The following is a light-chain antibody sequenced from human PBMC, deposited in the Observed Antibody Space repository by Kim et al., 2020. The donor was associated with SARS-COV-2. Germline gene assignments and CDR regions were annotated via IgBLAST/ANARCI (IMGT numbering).Light chain of an antibody. CDR3: QQYNSAPFT. V-gene: IGKV1-27*01. CDR2: TAS. Sequence: SASVGDRVTITGRASHGISSSLAWYQQKPGKVPDLLLYTASILQSGVPSRFSGSGSVTVFTLTISSLQPEDVATYYCQQYNSAPFTFGQGTKLEI. CDR1: HGISSS. J-gene: IGKJ2*01.